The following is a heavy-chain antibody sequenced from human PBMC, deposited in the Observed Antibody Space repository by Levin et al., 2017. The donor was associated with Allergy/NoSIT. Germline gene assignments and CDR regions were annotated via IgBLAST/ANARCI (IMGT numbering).Heavy chain of an antibody. CDR1: GFTFSSYS. D-gene: IGHD6-6*01. J-gene: IGHJ6*02. Sequence: GESLKISCAASGFTFSSYSMNWVRQAPGKGLEWVSSISSSSSYIYYADSVKGRFTISRDNAKNSLYLQMNSLRAEDTAVYYCASLKNRKEYVLDVWGQGTTVTVSS. V-gene: IGHV3-21*01. CDR3: ASLKNRKEYVLDV. CDR2: ISSSSSYI.